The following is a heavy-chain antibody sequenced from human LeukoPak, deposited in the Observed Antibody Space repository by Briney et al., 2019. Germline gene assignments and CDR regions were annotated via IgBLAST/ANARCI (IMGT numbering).Heavy chain of an antibody. D-gene: IGHD2-2*01. CDR3: AKEQEIVIIPAAPLGH. Sequence: GGSLRLSCAASGFTFSTYGMHWVRQAPGKGLEWVAVISNDGSRKFYADSVKGRFTISRDNSKNTLYLQMNSLRAEDTAVYFCAKEQEIVIIPAAPLGHWGQGTLVTVSS. V-gene: IGHV3-30*18. CDR1: GFTFSTYG. J-gene: IGHJ4*02. CDR2: ISNDGSRK.